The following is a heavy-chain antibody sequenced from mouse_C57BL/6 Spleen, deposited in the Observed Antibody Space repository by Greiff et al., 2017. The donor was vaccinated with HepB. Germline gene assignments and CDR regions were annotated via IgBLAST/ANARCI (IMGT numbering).Heavy chain of an antibody. CDR3: ASGEYDGSSYHWYFDV. J-gene: IGHJ1*03. CDR1: GYTFTSYW. CDR2: IHPNSGST. Sequence: QVQLQQPGAELVKPGASVKLSCKASGYTFTSYWMHWVKQRPGQGLEWIGMIHPNSGSTNYNEKFKSKATLTVDKSSSTAYMQLSSLTSEDSAVYYCASGEYDGSSYHWYFDVWGTGTTVTVSS. D-gene: IGHD1-1*01. V-gene: IGHV1-64*01.